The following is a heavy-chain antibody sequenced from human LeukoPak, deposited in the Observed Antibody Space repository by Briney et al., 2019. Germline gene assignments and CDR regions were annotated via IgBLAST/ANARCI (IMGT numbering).Heavy chain of an antibody. CDR1: GFTFSSYA. V-gene: IGHV3-30-3*01. D-gene: IGHD6-19*01. CDR2: ISYDGSNK. CDR3: ARDQVAGTTLLVLDYYYGMDV. Sequence: GGSLRLSCAASGFTFSSYAMHWVRQAPGKGLEWMAVISYDGSNKYYADSVKGRFTISRDNSKNTLYLQMNSLRAEDTAVYYCARDQVAGTTLLVLDYYYGMDVWGQGTTVTVSS. J-gene: IGHJ6*02.